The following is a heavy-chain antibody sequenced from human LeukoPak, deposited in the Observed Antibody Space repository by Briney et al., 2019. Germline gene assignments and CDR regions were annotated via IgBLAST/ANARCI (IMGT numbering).Heavy chain of an antibody. CDR3: ASFFCTSALCYYLDY. Sequence: ASVKVSCKASGYTFTSNALGWVRQAPGQGLEWMGWINTNTGNPTYAQGFTGRFVFSLDTSVNTAYLQISSLQAEDTAVYSCASFFCTSALCYYLDYWGQGTLVAVSS. V-gene: IGHV7-4-1*02. CDR1: GYTFTSNA. J-gene: IGHJ4*02. D-gene: IGHD2-8*01. CDR2: INTNTGNP.